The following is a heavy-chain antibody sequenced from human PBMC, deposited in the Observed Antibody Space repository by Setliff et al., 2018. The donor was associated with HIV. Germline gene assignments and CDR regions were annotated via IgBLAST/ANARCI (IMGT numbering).Heavy chain of an antibody. Sequence: PGESLKISCAASGFTVSRNYMSWVRQAPGKGLEWVSIIYSDGRTYYADSVKGRFTISRDNSKNMLYLQMNSLRAEDTALYYCARDHKYYDSSDWVVGFDIWGQGTMVTV. D-gene: IGHD3-22*01. CDR1: GFTVSRNY. J-gene: IGHJ3*02. V-gene: IGHV3-66*01. CDR3: ARDHKYYDSSDWVVGFDI. CDR2: IYSDGRT.